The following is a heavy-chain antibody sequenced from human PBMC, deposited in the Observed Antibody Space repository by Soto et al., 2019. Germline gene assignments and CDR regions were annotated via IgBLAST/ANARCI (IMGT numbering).Heavy chain of an antibody. CDR3: APYYDILTALTREDYYGMDV. V-gene: IGHV3-74*01. Sequence: GGSLRLSCAASGFTFSSYWMHWVRQAPGKGLVWVSRINSDGSSTSYADSVKGRFTISRDNAKNTLYLQMNSLRAEDTAVYYCAPYYDILTALTREDYYGMDVWGQGTKVTVSS. J-gene: IGHJ6*02. D-gene: IGHD3-9*01. CDR1: GFTFSSYW. CDR2: INSDGSST.